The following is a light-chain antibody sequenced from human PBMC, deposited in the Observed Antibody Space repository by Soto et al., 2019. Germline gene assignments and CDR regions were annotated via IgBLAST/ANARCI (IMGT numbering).Light chain of an antibody. J-gene: IGKJ1*01. CDR3: LQHNSYPQT. CDR1: QGIRDA. V-gene: IGKV1-17*01. Sequence: DIQMTQSPSSLSASVGDRVTITCRASQGIRDALGWYQQKPGKAPKRLIYAASSLQSGVPSRFSGSASGIEFTLTISSLQPEDFATYYCLQHNSYPQTFGQGTKVEIK. CDR2: AAS.